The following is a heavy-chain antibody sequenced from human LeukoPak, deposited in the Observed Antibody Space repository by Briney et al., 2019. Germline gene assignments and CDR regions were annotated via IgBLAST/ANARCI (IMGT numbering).Heavy chain of an antibody. D-gene: IGHD1-26*01. CDR1: GFTFSSYS. V-gene: IGHV3-48*01. J-gene: IGHJ3*02. CDR3: ARGGNYYNEAFDT. Sequence: GGSLRLSCAASGFTFSSYSMNWVRQAPGKGLEWISYISSSSGAMLSSDSVKGRFTISRDNARNSLFLPMSSLRAEDTAVYFCARGGNYYNEAFDTWGRGTMVTVSS. CDR2: ISSSSGAM.